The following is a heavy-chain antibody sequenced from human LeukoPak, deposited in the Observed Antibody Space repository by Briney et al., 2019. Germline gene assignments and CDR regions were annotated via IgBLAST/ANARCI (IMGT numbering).Heavy chain of an antibody. CDR2: ISYDGSNK. D-gene: IGHD5-12*01. CDR3: ARDSDSGYDYDAFDI. CDR1: GFTFSSYA. V-gene: IGHV3-30-3*01. J-gene: IGHJ3*02. Sequence: GGSLRLSCAASGFTFSSYAMHWVRQAPGKGLEWVAVISYDGSNKYYADSVKGRFTISRDNSKNTLYLQMNSLRAEDTAVYYCARDSDSGYDYDAFDIWGQGTMVTVSS.